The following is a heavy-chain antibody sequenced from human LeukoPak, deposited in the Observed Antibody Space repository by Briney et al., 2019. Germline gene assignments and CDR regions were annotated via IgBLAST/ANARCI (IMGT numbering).Heavy chain of an antibody. CDR3: ARHDTVTTSDS. J-gene: IGHJ4*02. V-gene: IGHV5-51*01. Sequence: GIIYPGDSDTRYSPSFQGQITISADKSISTAYLQWSSLKASDTAMYYCARHDTVTTSDSWGQGTLVTVSS. D-gene: IGHD4-17*01. CDR2: IYPGDSDT.